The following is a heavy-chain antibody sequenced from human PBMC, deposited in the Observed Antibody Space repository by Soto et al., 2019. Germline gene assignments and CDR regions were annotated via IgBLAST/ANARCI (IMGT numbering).Heavy chain of an antibody. CDR3: AKNGQPPYYYYGLDV. V-gene: IGHV1-18*01. D-gene: IGHD2-8*01. CDR2: ISGYNGDT. CDR1: GYTFTRYG. J-gene: IGHJ6*02. Sequence: ASVKVSCKASGYTFTRYGISWVRQAPGQGLEWMGWISGYNGDTNYAQKFQDRVSMTIDTSTGTAYMELRSLTSDDTAIYYCAKNGQPPYYYYGLDVWSQGTKVTVS.